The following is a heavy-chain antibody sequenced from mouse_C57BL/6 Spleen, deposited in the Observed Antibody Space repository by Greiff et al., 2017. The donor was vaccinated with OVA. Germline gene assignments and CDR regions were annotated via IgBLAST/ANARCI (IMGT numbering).Heavy chain of an antibody. Sequence: VMLVESGAELVKPGASVKISCKASGYAFSSYWMNWVKQRPGKGLEWIGQIYPGDGDTNYNGKFKGKATLTADKSSSTAYMQLSSLTSEDSAVYFCARRAAYYFDYWGQGTTLTVSS. V-gene: IGHV1-80*01. CDR1: GYAFSSYW. CDR3: ARRAAYYFDY. D-gene: IGHD3-3*01. CDR2: IYPGDGDT. J-gene: IGHJ2*01.